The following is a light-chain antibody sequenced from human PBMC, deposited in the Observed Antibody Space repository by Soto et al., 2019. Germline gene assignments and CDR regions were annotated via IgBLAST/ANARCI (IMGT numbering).Light chain of an antibody. Sequence: EIVMTQSPATLSVSPGERATLSCRASQSVXSNLAWYQQKPGQAPRLLIYGASTRATGIPARFSGSGSGTEFTLTISSLQSEDFAVYYCQQYNNWPLTFGGGTKVEIK. CDR3: QQYNNWPLT. CDR2: GAS. V-gene: IGKV3-15*01. CDR1: QSVXSN. J-gene: IGKJ4*01.